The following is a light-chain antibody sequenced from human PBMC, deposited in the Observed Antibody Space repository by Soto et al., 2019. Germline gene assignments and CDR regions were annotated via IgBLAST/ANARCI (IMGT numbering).Light chain of an antibody. J-gene: IGKJ3*01. CDR3: QQYKGT. Sequence: DIRLTQSPSTLSASVGDRVTITCRASQSINIWLAWYQQKPGRAPKLLIYDASSLESGVPSRFSGSGSGTDFTLTISSLQPDDFATYYCQQYKGTFGPGTKVDTK. V-gene: IGKV1-5*01. CDR1: QSINIW. CDR2: DAS.